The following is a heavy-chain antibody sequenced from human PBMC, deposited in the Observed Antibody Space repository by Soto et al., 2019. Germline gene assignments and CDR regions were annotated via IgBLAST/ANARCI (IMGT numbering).Heavy chain of an antibody. CDR3: AKGRSKVGTTYFGMDV. V-gene: IGHV3-23*01. Sequence: EVQLLESGGALVQPGGSLKLSCAASGYTFKTYVLNWVRQAPGKGLEWVSAISASGGSTYYADSVKGRFTISRDNAKDMLYLQMNSLGAADAAVYFCAKGRSKVGTTYFGMDVWGRGTAVTVSS. CDR2: ISASGGST. D-gene: IGHD1-26*01. CDR1: GYTFKTYV. J-gene: IGHJ6*02.